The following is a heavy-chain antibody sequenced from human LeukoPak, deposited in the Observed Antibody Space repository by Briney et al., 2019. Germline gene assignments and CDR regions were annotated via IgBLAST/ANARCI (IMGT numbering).Heavy chain of an antibody. D-gene: IGHD6-13*01. J-gene: IGHJ3*02. V-gene: IGHV3-30*04. CDR3: ARDPTHLDAKKYSSSWYGSAFDI. CDR1: GFTFSSYA. Sequence: GGSLRLSCAASGFTFSSYAMHWVRKAPGKGLEWVAVISYDGSNKYYADSVKGRFTISRDNSKNTLYLQMNSLRAEDTAVYYCARDPTHLDAKKYSSSWYGSAFDIWGQGTMVTVSS. CDR2: ISYDGSNK.